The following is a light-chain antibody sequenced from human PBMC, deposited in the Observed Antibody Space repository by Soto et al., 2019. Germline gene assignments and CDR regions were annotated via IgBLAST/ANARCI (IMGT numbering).Light chain of an antibody. J-gene: IGKJ2*01. Sequence: EIVMTQSPATLSVSPGERATLSCRASQSVSSNLAWYQQKPGQAPRLLIYGASTRATGIPARFSGSGSGTVFTLTSSGLRYEDFAVYYCQQYNNWPPYTFGQGTKLEIK. V-gene: IGKV3-15*01. CDR1: QSVSSN. CDR3: QQYNNWPPYT. CDR2: GAS.